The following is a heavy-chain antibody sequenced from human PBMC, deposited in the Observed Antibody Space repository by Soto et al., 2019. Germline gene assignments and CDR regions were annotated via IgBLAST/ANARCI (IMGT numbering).Heavy chain of an antibody. Sequence: PSETLTLTCTVPGGSISSYYWSWIRQPPGKGLEWIGYIYYSGSTNYNPSLKSRVTISVDTSKNQFSLKLSSVTAADTAVYYCARDQVSPGRVEYYYGMDVWGQGTTVTVSS. CDR1: GGSISSYY. V-gene: IGHV4-59*01. CDR2: IYYSGST. J-gene: IGHJ6*02. D-gene: IGHD1-20*01. CDR3: ARDQVSPGRVEYYYGMDV.